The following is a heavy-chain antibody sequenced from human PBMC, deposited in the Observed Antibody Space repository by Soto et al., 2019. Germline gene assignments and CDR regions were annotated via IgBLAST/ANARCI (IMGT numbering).Heavy chain of an antibody. D-gene: IGHD2-15*01. CDR1: GFTFSSYA. CDR2: ISGSGGST. Sequence: GGSRRLSCAASGFTFSSYAMSWVRQAPGKGLEWVSAISGSGGSTYYADSVKGRFTISRDNSKNTLYLQMNSLRAEDTAVYYCAKDLGSVSQFDYWGQGTLVTVSS. V-gene: IGHV3-23*01. J-gene: IGHJ4*02. CDR3: AKDLGSVSQFDY.